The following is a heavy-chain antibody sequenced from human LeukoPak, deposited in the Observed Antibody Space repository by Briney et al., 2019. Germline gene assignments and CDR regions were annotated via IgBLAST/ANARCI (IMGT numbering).Heavy chain of an antibody. CDR1: GYTFTGYY. CDR3: ASSATKLSSFDY. CDR2: INPNGGGT. J-gene: IGHJ4*02. D-gene: IGHD1-26*01. V-gene: IGHV1-2*02. Sequence: ASVKVSCKASGYTFTGYYMHWVRQAPGQGLEWMGWINPNGGGTNYAQKFQGRVTMTRDTSISTAYMELSRLRSDDTAVYYCASSATKLSSFDYWGQGTLVTVSS.